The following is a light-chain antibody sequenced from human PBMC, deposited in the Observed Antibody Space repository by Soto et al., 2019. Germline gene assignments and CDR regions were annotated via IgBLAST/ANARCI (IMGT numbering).Light chain of an antibody. Sequence: QSVLTQPPSVSGSPGQSVTISCTGTSSDVGKYDRVSWYQQPPGTAPKLIIYEVINRPSGVPARFSGSKSGNTASLTISGPQAEDEADYYCSSYISTSRYVFGAGTKVTVL. CDR1: SSDVGKYDR. CDR3: SSYISTSRYV. V-gene: IGLV2-18*02. CDR2: EVI. J-gene: IGLJ1*01.